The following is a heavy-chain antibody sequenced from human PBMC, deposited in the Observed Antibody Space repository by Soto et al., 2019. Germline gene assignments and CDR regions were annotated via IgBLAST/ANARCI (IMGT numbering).Heavy chain of an antibody. D-gene: IGHD4-17*01. CDR3: ARGPYGDYVSYYYGMDV. CDR2: INHSGST. J-gene: IGHJ6*02. V-gene: IGHV4-34*01. CDR1: GGSFSGYY. Sequence: SETLSLTCAVYGGSFSGYYWSWIRQPPGKGLEWIGEINHSGSTNYNPSLKSRVTISVDTSKNQFSLKLSSVTAADTAVYYCARGPYGDYVSYYYGMDVWGQGTTVT.